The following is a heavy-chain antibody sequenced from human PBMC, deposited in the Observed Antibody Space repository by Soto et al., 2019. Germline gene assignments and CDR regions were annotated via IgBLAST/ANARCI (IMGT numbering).Heavy chain of an antibody. J-gene: IGHJ5*02. Sequence: GESLKISCKGSGYSFTSYWVAWVRQMPGKGLEWMGSIYPGDSDTKYSPSFQGQVTISADKSINTAYLQWSSLNASDTAMYYCARGLPTTDPWGQGTLVTVSS. CDR3: ARGLPTTDP. V-gene: IGHV5-51*01. D-gene: IGHD1-1*01. CDR1: GYSFTSYW. CDR2: IYPGDSDT.